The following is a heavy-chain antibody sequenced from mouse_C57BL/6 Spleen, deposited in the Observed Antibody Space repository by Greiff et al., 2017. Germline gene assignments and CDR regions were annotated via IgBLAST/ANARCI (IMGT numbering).Heavy chain of an antibody. CDR3: GRCFRNAMDY. CDR2: IYPGDGDT. Sequence: VQLQQSGAELVKPGASVKISCKASGYAFSSYWMNWVKQRPGKGLEWIGQIYPGDGDTNYNGKFKGKATLTADKSSSTAYMQLSSLYSEDSAVYFCGRCFRNAMDYWGEGTSVTVSS. CDR1: GYAFSSYW. V-gene: IGHV1-80*01. J-gene: IGHJ4*01.